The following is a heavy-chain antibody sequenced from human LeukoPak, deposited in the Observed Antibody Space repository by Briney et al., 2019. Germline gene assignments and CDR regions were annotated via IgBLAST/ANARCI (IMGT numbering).Heavy chain of an antibody. CDR2: ISAYNGNT. D-gene: IGHD3-22*01. V-gene: IGHV1-18*01. J-gene: IGHJ4*02. Sequence: ASVKVSCKASGYTFTSYGISWVRQAPGQGLEWMGRISAYNGNTNYAQKLQGRVTMTTDTSTSTAYMELSSLRSEGTAVYYCARETGTRDYYDSSGYYFFDYWGQGTLVTVSS. CDR3: ARETGTRDYYDSSGYYFFDY. CDR1: GYTFTSYG.